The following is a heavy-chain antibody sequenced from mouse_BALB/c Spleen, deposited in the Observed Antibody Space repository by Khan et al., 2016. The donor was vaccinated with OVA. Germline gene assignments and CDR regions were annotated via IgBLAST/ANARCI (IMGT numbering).Heavy chain of an antibody. CDR2: IYPGSVNT. D-gene: IGHD2-4*01. CDR1: GYTFTTYY. Sequence: QVQLQQPGPELVKPGASVRISCKASGYTFTTYYIHWVKQRPGQGLQWIGWIYPGSVNTQYNEQFKGKATLTADKSSSTAYMQLSSLTSGDSAVYFCARDDYFVGDAMDYWGQGTSVTVSS. J-gene: IGHJ4*01. V-gene: IGHV1S56*01. CDR3: ARDDYFVGDAMDY.